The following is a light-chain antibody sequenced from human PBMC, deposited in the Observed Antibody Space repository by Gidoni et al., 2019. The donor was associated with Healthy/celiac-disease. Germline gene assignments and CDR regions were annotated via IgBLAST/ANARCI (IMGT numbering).Light chain of an antibody. CDR2: AAS. CDR3: QQCYSTSST. Sequence: IKMTKSPSSLSASVGDRVTITCRASQSISTYLNWYQQKPGKAPKLLIYAASSLQSGVPSRFSGSGSGTDFTLTISSLQPEDFATYYCQQCYSTSSTFGQXTKLEIK. V-gene: IGKV1-39*01. CDR1: QSISTY. J-gene: IGKJ2*02.